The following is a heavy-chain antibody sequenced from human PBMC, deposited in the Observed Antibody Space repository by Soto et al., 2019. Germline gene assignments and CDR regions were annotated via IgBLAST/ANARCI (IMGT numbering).Heavy chain of an antibody. CDR1: GFTFSPYY. V-gene: IGHV3-7*01. CDR2: TTQDGNDK. D-gene: IGHD3-3*01. Sequence: PGGSLRLSCAASGFTFSPYYMSWVRQAPGKGLEWLAMTTQDGNDKHYVDSVRGRFTISRDNAKNSLYLQMNSLRAEDTAVYYCARAALVTISLPRYYYYGMDVWGQGTTVTVSS. CDR3: ARAALVTISLPRYYYYGMDV. J-gene: IGHJ6*02.